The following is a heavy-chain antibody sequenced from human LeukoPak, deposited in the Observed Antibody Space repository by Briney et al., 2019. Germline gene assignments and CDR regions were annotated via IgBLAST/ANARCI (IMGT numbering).Heavy chain of an antibody. V-gene: IGHV3-23*01. CDR2: ISGSGGGT. Sequence: GGSLRLSCAVSGITLSNYGMRWVRQAPGKGLEWVAGISGSGGGTNYADSVKGRFTISRDNPKNTLYLQMHSLRVEDTAVYFCAKRGVVVRVFLVGFHKEANYFDSWGQGALVTVSA. D-gene: IGHD3-10*01. CDR1: GITLSNYG. J-gene: IGHJ4*02. CDR3: AKRGVVVRVFLVGFHKEANYFDS.